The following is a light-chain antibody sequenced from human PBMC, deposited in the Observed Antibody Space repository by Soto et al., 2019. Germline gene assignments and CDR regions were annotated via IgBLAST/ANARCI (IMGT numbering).Light chain of an antibody. J-gene: IGKJ1*01. CDR3: QQYNSYRWT. Sequence: DIQMNQSPCTLSASVGNRLPILYGPSQSISSWLAWYQQKPGKAPKLLIYDASSLESGVPSRFSGSGSGTEFTLTISSLQPDDFATYYCQQYNSYRWTFGQGTKVDIK. CDR2: DAS. CDR1: QSISSW. V-gene: IGKV1-5*02.